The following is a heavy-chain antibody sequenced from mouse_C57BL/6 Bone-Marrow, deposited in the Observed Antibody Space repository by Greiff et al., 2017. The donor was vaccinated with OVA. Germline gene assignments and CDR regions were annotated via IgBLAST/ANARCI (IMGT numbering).Heavy chain of an antibody. CDR3: YGSSDY. Sequence: VQLQQSGAELARPGASVKLSCKASGYTFTSYGISWVKQRTGQGLEWIGEIYPRSGNTYYNEKFKGKATLTADKSSSTAYMELRSLTSEDSAVYFCYGSSDYWGQGTTLTVSS. V-gene: IGHV1-81*01. J-gene: IGHJ2*01. CDR1: GYTFTSYG. D-gene: IGHD1-1*01. CDR2: IYPRSGNT.